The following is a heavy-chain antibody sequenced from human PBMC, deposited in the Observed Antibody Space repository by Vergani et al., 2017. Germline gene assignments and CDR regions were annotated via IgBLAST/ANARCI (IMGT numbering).Heavy chain of an antibody. J-gene: IGHJ4*02. D-gene: IGHD3-10*01. CDR3: AGGVVREQPGFFH. CDR1: GFTVSSNY. Sequence: EVQLVETGGGLIQPGGSLRLSCAASGFTVSSNYMSWVRQAPGKGLEWVSVIYSGGSTYYADSVKGRFTISRDNSKNTLYRQMNSLRAEDTAVYYCAGGVVREQPGFFHWGQGTLVTVSS. CDR2: IYSGGST. V-gene: IGHV3-53*02.